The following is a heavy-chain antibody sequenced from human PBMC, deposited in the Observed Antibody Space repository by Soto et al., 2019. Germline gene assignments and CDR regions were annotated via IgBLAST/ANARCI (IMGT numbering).Heavy chain of an antibody. Sequence: QVQLEQSGAEVKKPGSSVKVSCKASGDTFTGYTVTWVRQAPGQGLEWVGRIIPMLGASNYALRFQGRVSILADNSPDTVDMEVMRLTSEDTAVYYCARRRGSSYTKFDDWGQGPLVTVSS. D-gene: IGHD1-26*01. CDR2: IIPMLGAS. J-gene: IGHJ4*02. V-gene: IGHV1-69*08. CDR3: ARRRGSSYTKFDD. CDR1: GDTFTGYT.